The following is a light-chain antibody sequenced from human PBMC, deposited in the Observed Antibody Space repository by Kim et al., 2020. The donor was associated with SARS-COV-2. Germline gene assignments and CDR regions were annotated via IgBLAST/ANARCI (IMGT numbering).Light chain of an antibody. CDR1: QSVGNS. CDR3: QQRYNWPLT. V-gene: IGKV3-11*01. J-gene: IGKJ4*01. CDR2: ETS. Sequence: EIVLPQSPATLSLSPGERATLSCRASQSVGNSLAWFQQKPGQAPRLLIFETSNRATGIPARFSGSGSGTAFTLTISSLEPEDFAVYYCQQRYNWPLTFGGGTKVDIK.